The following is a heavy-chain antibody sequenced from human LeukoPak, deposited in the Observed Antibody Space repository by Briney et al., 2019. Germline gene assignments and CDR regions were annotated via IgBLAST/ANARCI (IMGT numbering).Heavy chain of an antibody. CDR2: INPNIGGT. CDR3: ARGLRGIAAAGLSRRGYWFDP. V-gene: IGHV1-2*02. J-gene: IGHJ5*02. Sequence: ASVKVSCKASGYTFTGYYMHRVRQAPGQGLEWMGWINPNIGGTNYAQKFQGRVTMTRDTSISTAYMELSRLRSDDTAVYYCARGLRGIAAAGLSRRGYWFDPSGQGTLVTVFS. D-gene: IGHD6-13*01. CDR1: GYTFTGYY.